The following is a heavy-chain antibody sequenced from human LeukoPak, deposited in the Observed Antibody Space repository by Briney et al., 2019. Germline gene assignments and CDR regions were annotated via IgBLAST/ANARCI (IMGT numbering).Heavy chain of an antibody. CDR1: GYIYTSYW. D-gene: IGHD5-24*01. CDR3: ARLGGRHGYNWGGL. V-gene: IGHV5-51*01. Sequence: GESLKISCNSCGYIYTSYWIGWVRQMPGKGLEWMGIIYPGDSDTRYSPSFQGQVTISADKSISTAYLQWSSLKASDTAMYYCARLGGRHGYNWGGLWGQGTLVSVSS. J-gene: IGHJ4*02. CDR2: IYPGDSDT.